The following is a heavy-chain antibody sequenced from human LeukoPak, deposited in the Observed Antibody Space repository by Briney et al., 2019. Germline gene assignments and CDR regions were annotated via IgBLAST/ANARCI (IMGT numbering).Heavy chain of an antibody. CDR3: ARGVAVTTRLGYFDY. V-gene: IGHV1-46*01. D-gene: IGHD4-17*01. CDR1: GYTFTSYY. CDR2: INPSGGST. Sequence: ASVKVSCKASGYTFTSYYMHWVRQAPGQGLEWMGIINPSGGSTSYAQKFQGRVTMTRDTSTSTVYMELSSLRSEDTAVHYCARGVAVTTRLGYFDYWGQGTLVTVSS. J-gene: IGHJ4*02.